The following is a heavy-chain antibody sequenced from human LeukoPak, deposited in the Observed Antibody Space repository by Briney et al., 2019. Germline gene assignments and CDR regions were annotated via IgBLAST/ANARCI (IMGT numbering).Heavy chain of an antibody. CDR3: ARRDYYDSSGYYGS. Sequence: SETLSLTCTVSGGSISSGGYYWSWIRQHPGKGLEWIGYIYYSGSTYYNPSLKSRVTISVDTSKNQFSLKLSSVTAADTAVYYCARRDYYDSSGYYGSWGRGTLVTVSS. CDR1: GGSISSGGYY. V-gene: IGHV4-31*03. D-gene: IGHD3-22*01. J-gene: IGHJ4*02. CDR2: IYYSGST.